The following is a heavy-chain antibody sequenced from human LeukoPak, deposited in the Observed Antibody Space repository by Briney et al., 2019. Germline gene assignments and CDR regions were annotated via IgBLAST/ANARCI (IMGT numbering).Heavy chain of an antibody. J-gene: IGHJ4*02. Sequence: GESLKISCQGSGYSFTSYWIGWVRRMPGKGLEWMGIIYPGDSDTRYSPSFQGQVTISADKSISTAYLQWSSLKASDTAMYYCARYGYSSGWYFDYWGQGTLVTVSS. D-gene: IGHD6-19*01. CDR1: GYSFTSYW. V-gene: IGHV5-51*01. CDR3: ARYGYSSGWYFDY. CDR2: IYPGDSDT.